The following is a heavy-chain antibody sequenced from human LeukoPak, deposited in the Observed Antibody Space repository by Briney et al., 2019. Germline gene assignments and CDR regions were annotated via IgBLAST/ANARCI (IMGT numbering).Heavy chain of an antibody. V-gene: IGHV3-48*03. CDR3: SRGPLPVTYSYDY. CDR1: GFTFSSYE. CDR2: ISSSGSTI. J-gene: IGHJ4*02. D-gene: IGHD5-18*01. Sequence: GGSLRLSCVASGFTFSSYEMTWVHQAPGKGLEWLSYISSSGSTIYYADSVKGRFTVSRDNAKNSLYLQMNSLRADDTAVYYCSRGPLPVTYSYDYWGQGTLVTVSS.